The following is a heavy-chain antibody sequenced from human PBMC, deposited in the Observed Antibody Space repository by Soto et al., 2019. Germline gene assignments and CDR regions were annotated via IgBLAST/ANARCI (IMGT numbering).Heavy chain of an antibody. J-gene: IGHJ6*02. CDR1: GGSISSYY. Sequence: QVQLQESGPGLVKPSETLSLTCTVSGGSISSYYWSWIRQPPGKGLEWIGYIYYSGSTNYNPSLKSRVTISVDTSKIPFSVKLSSVTAADTAVYYCARWDTYYYYSSGYYYYCGMDVWGQGTTVTVSS. D-gene: IGHD3-22*01. CDR2: IYYSGST. V-gene: IGHV4-59*01. CDR3: ARWDTYYYYSSGYYYYCGMDV.